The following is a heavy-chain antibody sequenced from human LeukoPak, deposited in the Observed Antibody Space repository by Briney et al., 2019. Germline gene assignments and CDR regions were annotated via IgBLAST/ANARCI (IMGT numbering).Heavy chain of an antibody. V-gene: IGHV3-23*01. J-gene: IGHJ3*01. D-gene: IGHD4-23*01. Sequence: PGGSLRLSCGASRFAFHNYAMTWIRQAPERGLEWVSSISVDGGDIKYTDSAKGRFTISRDNSKGTLYLQMDSLRVEDTAVYYCGKGPNGNFIGAFDFWGQGTMVTVSS. CDR2: ISVDGGDI. CDR3: GKGPNGNFIGAFDF. CDR1: RFAFHNYA.